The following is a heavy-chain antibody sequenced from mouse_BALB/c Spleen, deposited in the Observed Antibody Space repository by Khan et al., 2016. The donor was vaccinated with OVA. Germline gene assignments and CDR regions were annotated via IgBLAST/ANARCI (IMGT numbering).Heavy chain of an antibody. CDR3: SRGNYYGYYFDY. Sequence: EVQLKESGPGLVKPSQSLSLSCTASGYSITSGYVWYLIRPLPGNKLEWMGYISYSGVTSYTPSLKSRITITRDTSKNQFFLQLNSVTTEDTATYYCSRGNYYGYYFDYWGQGTTLTVSA. V-gene: IGHV3-2*02. D-gene: IGHD1-1*01. J-gene: IGHJ2*01. CDR1: GYSITSGYV. CDR2: ISYSGVT.